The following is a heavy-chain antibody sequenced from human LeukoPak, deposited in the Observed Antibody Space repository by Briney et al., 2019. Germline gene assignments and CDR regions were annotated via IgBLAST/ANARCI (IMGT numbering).Heavy chain of an antibody. Sequence: PGGSLRLSCAASGFTFSSYWMSWVRQAPGKGLEWVANIKQDGSEKYYVDSVKGRFTISRDNAKNSLYLQMNSLRAEDTAVYYCARALIITIFGVVTASRFDPWGQGTLVTVSS. CDR1: GFTFSSYW. CDR3: ARALIITIFGVVTASRFDP. CDR2: IKQDGSEK. J-gene: IGHJ5*02. D-gene: IGHD3-3*01. V-gene: IGHV3-7*01.